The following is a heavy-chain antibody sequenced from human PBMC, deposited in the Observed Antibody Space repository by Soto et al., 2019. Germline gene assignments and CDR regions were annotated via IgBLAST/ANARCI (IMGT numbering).Heavy chain of an antibody. CDR2: IYHSGST. J-gene: IGHJ5*02. V-gene: IGHV4-4*02. CDR3: ARDRSTYGGGGTGEVKEYCFDP. D-gene: IGHD2-8*01. CDR1: GGSISSSNW. Sequence: AGTLSLTCAVSGGSISSSNWWSWVRQPPGTGLEWIGEIYHSGSTNYNPSLKSRVTMSVDTSKNKVSLKLNSVTTADTAVYYCARDRSTYGGGGTGEVKEYCFDPWGPGTLVTVSS.